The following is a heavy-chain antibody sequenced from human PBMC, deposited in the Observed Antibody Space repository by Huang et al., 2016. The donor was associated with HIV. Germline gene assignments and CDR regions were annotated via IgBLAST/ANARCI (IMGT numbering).Heavy chain of an antibody. CDR1: GYTFSIYG. Sequence: QIQLVQSGPEVKKPGASVKVSCKASGYTFSIYGISWGRQAPGQGPGWMGWVSAYSGYTNYSQKFQGRVTMPADTSASTAYMDLRSLTSDDTAVYYCARVPSDHFSDYWGQGTLVTVSS. CDR3: ARVPSDHFSDY. CDR2: VSAYSGYT. V-gene: IGHV1-18*01. J-gene: IGHJ4*02.